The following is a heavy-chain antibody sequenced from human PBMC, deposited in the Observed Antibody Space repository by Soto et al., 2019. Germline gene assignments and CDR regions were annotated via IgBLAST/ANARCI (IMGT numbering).Heavy chain of an antibody. J-gene: IGHJ5*02. CDR2: INHTGTT. D-gene: IGHD3-3*01. CDR1: GEYFSANY. V-gene: IGHV4-34*01. CDR3: ATGGLFSS. Sequence: SETLSLTCDISGEYFSANYWSWIRQTPGKGLEWLGEINHTGTTDYNPSVEDRIIISADASKNQFSLKLTSVTAMDTAVYYCATGGLFSSWGQGTLVTVSS.